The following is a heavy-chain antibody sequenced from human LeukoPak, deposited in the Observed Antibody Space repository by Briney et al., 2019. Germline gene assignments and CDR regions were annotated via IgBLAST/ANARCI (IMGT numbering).Heavy chain of an antibody. V-gene: IGHV3-72*01. D-gene: IGHD3-16*01. CDR3: ARSAGEVYYYYGMDV. J-gene: IGHJ6*02. CDR1: GFTLSDYY. CDR2: SRDKANGYST. Sequence: GGSLRLSCTASGFTLSDYYMDWVRQAPGKGLEWVGRSRDKANGYSTEYAASVEGRFTISRDNAKNSLYLQMNSLRAEDTAVYYCARSAGEVYYYYGMDVWGQGTTVTVSS.